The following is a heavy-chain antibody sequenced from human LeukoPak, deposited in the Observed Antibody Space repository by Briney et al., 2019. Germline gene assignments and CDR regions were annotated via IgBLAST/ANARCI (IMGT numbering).Heavy chain of an antibody. CDR1: GGTFSSYA. Sequence: SVKVSCKASGGTFSSYAISWVRQAPGQGLEWMGGIIPIFGTANYAQKFQGRVTMTTDTSTSTAYMELRSLRSDDTAVYYCARGPELERRGWFDPWGQGTLVTVSS. CDR3: ARGPELERRGWFDP. V-gene: IGHV1-69*05. J-gene: IGHJ5*02. CDR2: IIPIFGTA. D-gene: IGHD1-1*01.